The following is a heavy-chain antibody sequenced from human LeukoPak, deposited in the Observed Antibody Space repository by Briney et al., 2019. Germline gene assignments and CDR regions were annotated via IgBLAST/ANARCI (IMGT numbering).Heavy chain of an antibody. J-gene: IGHJ4*02. V-gene: IGHV3-7*04. CDR2: IKQDGSEK. Sequence: GGSLRLSCAASGFTFSSYWMSWVRQAPGKGLEWVANIKQDGSEKYYVDSVKGRFTISRDNAKNSLYLQMNSLGAEDTAVYYCARGYSYGYVDYWGQGTLVTVSS. CDR1: GFTFSSYW. D-gene: IGHD5-18*01. CDR3: ARGYSYGYVDY.